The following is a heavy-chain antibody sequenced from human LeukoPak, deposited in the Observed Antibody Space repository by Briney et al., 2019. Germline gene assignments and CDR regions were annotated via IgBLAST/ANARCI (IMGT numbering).Heavy chain of an antibody. CDR2: IYYSGST. D-gene: IGHD3-3*01. CDR1: GGSISSSSYY. CDR3: ARHGGYDFWSGYYQNNWFDP. V-gene: IGHV4-39*01. Sequence: SETLSLTCTVSGGSISSSSYYWGWIRQPPGKGLEWIGSIYYSGSTYYNPSLKSRVTISVDTSKNQFSLKLSSVTAADTAVYYCARHGGYDFWSGYYQNNWFDPWGQGTLVTVSS. J-gene: IGHJ5*02.